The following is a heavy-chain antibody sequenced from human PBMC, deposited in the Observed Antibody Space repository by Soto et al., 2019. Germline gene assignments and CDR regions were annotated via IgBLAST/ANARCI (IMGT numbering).Heavy chain of an antibody. CDR3: ARQIYDSDTGPNFQYYFDS. Sequence: GESLKISCKGSGYSLSGYWITWVRQKPGKGLEWMGRIDPSDSQTYYSPSFRGHVTISVTKSITTVFLQWSSLRASDTAMYYCARQIYDSDTGPNFQYYFDSWGQGTPVTVSS. CDR1: GYSLSGYW. D-gene: IGHD3-22*01. CDR2: IDPSDSQT. J-gene: IGHJ4*02. V-gene: IGHV5-10-1*01.